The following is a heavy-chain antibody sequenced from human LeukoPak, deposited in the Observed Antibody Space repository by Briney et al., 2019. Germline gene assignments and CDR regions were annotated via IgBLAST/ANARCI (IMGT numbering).Heavy chain of an antibody. D-gene: IGHD2-2*01. CDR3: ARGFSLGVVVPAAMGYYYMDV. CDR1: GGSISSYY. Sequence: SETLSLTCTVSGGSISSYYWSWIRQSPGKGLEWIGYIYYSGSTNYNPSLKSRVTISVDTSKNQFSLKLSSVTAADTAVYYCARGFSLGVVVPAAMGYYYMDVWGKGTTVTVSS. CDR2: IYYSGST. J-gene: IGHJ6*03. V-gene: IGHV4-59*01.